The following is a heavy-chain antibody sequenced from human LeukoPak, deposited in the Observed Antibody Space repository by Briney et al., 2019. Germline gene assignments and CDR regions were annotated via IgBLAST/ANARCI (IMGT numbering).Heavy chain of an antibody. CDR3: ARNGITIFHPLYY. J-gene: IGHJ4*02. D-gene: IGHD3-3*01. V-gene: IGHV4-38-2*01. CDR1: GYSISSGYY. CDR2: IYHSGST. Sequence: SETLSLTCAVSGYSISSGYYWGWIRQPPGKGLEWIGSIYHSGSTYYNPSLKSRVTISVDTSKNQFSLKLSSVTAADTAVYYCARNGITIFHPLYYWGQGTLVTVSS.